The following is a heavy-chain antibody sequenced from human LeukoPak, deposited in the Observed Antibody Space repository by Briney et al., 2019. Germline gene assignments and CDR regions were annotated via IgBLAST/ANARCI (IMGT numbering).Heavy chain of an antibody. J-gene: IGHJ4*02. Sequence: GGSLRLSCAASGFTFSSYSMNWVRQAPGKGLEWVSSISSSSSYIYYADSVKGRFTISRDNAKNSLYLQMNSLRAEDTAVYYCARGGNWNYGSDFDYWGQGTLVTASS. V-gene: IGHV3-21*01. CDR2: ISSSSSYI. CDR1: GFTFSSYS. D-gene: IGHD1-7*01. CDR3: ARGGNWNYGSDFDY.